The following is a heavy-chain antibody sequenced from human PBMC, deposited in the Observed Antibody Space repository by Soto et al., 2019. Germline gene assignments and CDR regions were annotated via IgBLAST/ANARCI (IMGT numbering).Heavy chain of an antibody. CDR3: AKDMDVLRFLEWSDGMDV. D-gene: IGHD3-3*01. J-gene: IGHJ6*02. CDR2: ISDDGSNK. Sequence: QVQLVESGGGVVQPGRSLRLSCAASGFTFSSYGMHWVRQAPGKGLEWVAVISDDGSNKYYADSVKGRFTISRDNSKNTLNLQMNSLRAEDTAVYYCAKDMDVLRFLEWSDGMDVWGQGTTVTVSS. CDR1: GFTFSSYG. V-gene: IGHV3-30*18.